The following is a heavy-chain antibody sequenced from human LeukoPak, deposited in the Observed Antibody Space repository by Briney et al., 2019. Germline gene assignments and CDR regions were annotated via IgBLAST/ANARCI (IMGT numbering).Heavy chain of an antibody. D-gene: IGHD1-26*01. Sequence: GGSLRLSCAAAGFTFSSYEMNWVRQAPGKGLEWVSYISSSGSTIYYADSVKGRFTISRDNAKNSLYLQMNSLRAEDTAVYYCARDLGGSYWEGGYWGQGTLVTVSS. V-gene: IGHV3-48*03. CDR3: ARDLGGSYWEGGY. J-gene: IGHJ4*02. CDR2: ISSSGSTI. CDR1: GFTFSSYE.